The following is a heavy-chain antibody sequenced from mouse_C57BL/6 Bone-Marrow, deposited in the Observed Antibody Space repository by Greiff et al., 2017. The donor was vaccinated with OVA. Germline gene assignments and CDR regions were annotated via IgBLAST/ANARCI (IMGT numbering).Heavy chain of an antibody. V-gene: IGHV5-17*01. Sequence: EVQVVESGGGLVKPGGSLKLSCAASGFTFSDYGMHWVRQAPEKGLEWVAYISSGSSTIYYADTVKGRFTISRDNAKNTLFLQMTSLRSEDTAMYYCARSEWFAYWGQGTLVTVSA. CDR2: ISSGSSTI. CDR1: GFTFSDYG. J-gene: IGHJ3*01. CDR3: ARSEWFAY.